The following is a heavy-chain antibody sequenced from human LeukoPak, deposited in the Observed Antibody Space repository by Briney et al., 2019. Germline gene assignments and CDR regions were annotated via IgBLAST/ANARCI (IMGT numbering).Heavy chain of an antibody. D-gene: IGHD3-9*01. Sequence: PGGSLRLSCAASEFTFSSYTINWVRQAPAKGLEWVSSISSTSTYISYADSVKGRFTISRDNSKNTLYLQMNSLRAEDTAVYYCARDRGGILTGYPDYWGQGTLVTVSS. CDR1: EFTFSSYT. CDR3: ARDRGGILTGYPDY. CDR2: ISSTSTYI. V-gene: IGHV3-21*01. J-gene: IGHJ4*02.